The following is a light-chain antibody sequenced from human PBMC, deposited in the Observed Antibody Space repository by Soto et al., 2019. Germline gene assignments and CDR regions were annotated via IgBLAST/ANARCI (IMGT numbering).Light chain of an antibody. CDR3: QQYGSSPST. V-gene: IGKV3-20*01. J-gene: IGKJ1*01. CDR2: GAS. CDR1: QSVSSNY. Sequence: EMVLTQSPATRSLSPGERATLSCRASQSVSSNYLAWYQQTPGPAPRLLIYGASSRATGIPDRFSGSGSGTDFTLTISRLEPEDFAVYYCQQYGSSPSTFGQGTKVDIK.